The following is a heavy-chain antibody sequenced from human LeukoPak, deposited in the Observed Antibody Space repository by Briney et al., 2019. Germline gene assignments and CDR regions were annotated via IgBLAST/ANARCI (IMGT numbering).Heavy chain of an antibody. D-gene: IGHD1-7*01. CDR2: INADGTAT. J-gene: IGHJ4*02. V-gene: IGHV3-74*03. Sequence: GGSLRLSCVASGFTFSSYWMHWVRQAPGKGLEWVSRINADGTATMYADSVKGRFTLSRDNDKNTLFLQMNTLQAEDTALYYCARGKNYEVFDYWGQGSLVTVSA. CDR3: ARGKNYEVFDY. CDR1: GFTFSSYW.